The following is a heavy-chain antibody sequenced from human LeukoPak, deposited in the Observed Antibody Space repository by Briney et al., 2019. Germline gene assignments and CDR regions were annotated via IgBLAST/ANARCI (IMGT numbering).Heavy chain of an antibody. CDR1: GYTFTGYY. CDR3: AGGSYCSSTSCYAIRYYYYGMDV. D-gene: IGHD2-2*01. CDR2: INPNSGGT. V-gene: IGHV1-2*04. Sequence: GASVKVSCKASGYTFTGYYMHWVRQAPGQGLEWMGWINPNSGGTNYAQKFQGWVTMTRDTSTSTVYMELSSLRSEDTAVYYCAGGSYCSSTSCYAIRYYYYGMDVWGQGTTVTVSS. J-gene: IGHJ6*02.